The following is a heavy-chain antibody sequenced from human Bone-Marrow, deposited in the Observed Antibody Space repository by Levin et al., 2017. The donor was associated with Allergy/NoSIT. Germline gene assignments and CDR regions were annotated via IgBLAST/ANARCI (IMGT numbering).Heavy chain of an antibody. D-gene: IGHD6-19*01. J-gene: IGHJ3*02. V-gene: IGHV3-23*01. CDR1: GFTFSSYA. CDR2: VSALGGST. Sequence: LSLTCAASGFTFSSYAMSWVRQAPGKGLEWVSSVSALGGSTYYADSVKGRFTISRDKSKNTLYLQMNSLRAEDTALDYCVKELYRSGWNDVCDIWGQGTMVTV. CDR3: VKELYRSGWNDVCDI.